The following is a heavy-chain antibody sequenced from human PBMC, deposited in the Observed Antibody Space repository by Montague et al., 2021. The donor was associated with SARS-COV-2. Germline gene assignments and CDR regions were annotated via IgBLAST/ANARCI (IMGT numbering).Heavy chain of an antibody. D-gene: IGHD3-22*01. Sequence: SETLSLTYTVSGGSISTSSYYWGWLRLPPGKGLEWIGTIYYSGSTYYNPSLTSRVTISVDTSKSQFSLKLSSVTAADTAVYYCARHYYFDTSGQTPPFDYWGQGTLVTVSS. CDR2: IYYSGST. CDR1: GGSISTSSYY. CDR3: ARHYYFDTSGQTPPFDY. J-gene: IGHJ4*02. V-gene: IGHV4-39*01.